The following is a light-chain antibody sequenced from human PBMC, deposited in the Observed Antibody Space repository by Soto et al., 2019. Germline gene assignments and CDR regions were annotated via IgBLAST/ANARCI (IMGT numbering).Light chain of an antibody. V-gene: IGKV1-39*01. J-gene: IGKJ4*01. CDR1: QSISSY. Sequence: DIQMTQSPSSLSASVGDRVTITCRASQSISSYLNWYQQKPGKAPKLLIYAASSLQSGVPSRFSGSGSGTEFTLTISSLQPEDFATYYCQQSYSTPYLTFGGGTKVEIK. CDR2: AAS. CDR3: QQSYSTPYLT.